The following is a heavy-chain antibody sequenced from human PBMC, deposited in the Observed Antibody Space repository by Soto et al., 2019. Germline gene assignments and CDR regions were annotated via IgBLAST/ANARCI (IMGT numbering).Heavy chain of an antibody. J-gene: IGHJ3*02. CDR1: GYTFTGYY. V-gene: IGHV1-2*02. CDR3: ATLTGYSGYDAFDI. Sequence: ASVKVSCKASGYTFTGYYMHWVRQAPGQGLEWMGWMNPNSGGTNYAQKFQGRVTMTRDTSTSTAYMELSRLRSDDTAVYYCATLTGYSGYDAFDICGEGTTVTVSS. CDR2: MNPNSGGT. D-gene: IGHD5-12*01.